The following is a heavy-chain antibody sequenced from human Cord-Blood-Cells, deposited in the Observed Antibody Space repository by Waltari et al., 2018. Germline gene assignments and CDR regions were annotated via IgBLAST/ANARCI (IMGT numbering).Heavy chain of an antibody. J-gene: IGHJ6*02. Sequence: EVQLVESGGGLVQPGGSLRLSCAASGFTFSSYWMSWVRQAPGKGLEWVANIKQDGSEKYYVDSVKGRFTISRDNAKNSLYLQMNILRAEDTAVYYCAATRHYDFWSGHPYYYYGMDVWGQGTTVTVSS. CDR1: GFTFSSYW. V-gene: IGHV3-7*01. CDR3: AATRHYDFWSGHPYYYYGMDV. D-gene: IGHD3-3*01. CDR2: IKQDGSEK.